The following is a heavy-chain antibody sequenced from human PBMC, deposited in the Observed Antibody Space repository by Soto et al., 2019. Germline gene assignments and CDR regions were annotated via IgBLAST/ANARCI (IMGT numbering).Heavy chain of an antibody. CDR1: GFSLSNAGSG. J-gene: IGHJ5*02. V-gene: IGHV2-26*01. Sequence: VPTLVNPTETLTLTCTVSGFSLSNAGSGVSWIRQPPGKALEWLAHIHSDGAKTYSSSLQSRLTISRDYSRRQVVLTLTKLDPMDTATYYCARSISLPDSADNWFDPWGQGTPVTVSS. D-gene: IGHD2-21*02. CDR2: IHSDGAK. CDR3: ARSISLPDSADNWFDP.